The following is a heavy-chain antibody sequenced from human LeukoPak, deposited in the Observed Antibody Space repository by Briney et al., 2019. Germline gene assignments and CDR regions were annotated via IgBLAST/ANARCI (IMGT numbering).Heavy chain of an antibody. CDR2: INPSGGST. CDR3: ARDGGGDRYSRSYNYYYYCMDV. CDR1: GYTFTSYY. J-gene: IGHJ6*03. D-gene: IGHD1-26*01. V-gene: IGHV1-46*01. Sequence: ASVKVSCKASGYTFTSYYMHWVRQAPGQGLEWMGIINPSGGSTSYAQKFQGRVTMTRDTSTSTAYMELSSLRSADTAVYYCARDGGGDRYSRSYNYYYYCMDVWREGTTATVSS.